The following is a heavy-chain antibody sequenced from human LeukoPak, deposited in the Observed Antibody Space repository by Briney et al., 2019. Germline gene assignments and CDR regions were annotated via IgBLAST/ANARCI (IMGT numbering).Heavy chain of an antibody. V-gene: IGHV1-8*01. CDR2: MKSNNGHT. CDR3: ARGPPNWGMVGY. Sequence: ASVKVSCKASGYTFTSFDFNWVRQATGQGLEWMGWMKSNNGHTGYAQKFQGRVTMTGDTFISTAYMELSSLTFEDTAVYYCARGPPNWGMVGYWGQGTLVTVSS. CDR1: GYTFTSFD. D-gene: IGHD7-27*01. J-gene: IGHJ4*02.